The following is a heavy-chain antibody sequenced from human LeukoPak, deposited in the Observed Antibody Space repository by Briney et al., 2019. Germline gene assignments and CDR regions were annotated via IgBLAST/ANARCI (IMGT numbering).Heavy chain of an antibody. CDR3: ARGFKRITIFGVVITGHYFDY. Sequence: SVKVSCKASGGTFSSYTISWVRQAPGQGLEWMGRIIPILGIANYAQKFEGRVTITADKSTSTAYMELSSLRSEDTAVYYCARGFKRITIFGVVITGHYFDYWGQGTLVTVSS. V-gene: IGHV1-69*02. CDR1: GGTFSSYT. D-gene: IGHD3-3*01. CDR2: IIPILGIA. J-gene: IGHJ4*02.